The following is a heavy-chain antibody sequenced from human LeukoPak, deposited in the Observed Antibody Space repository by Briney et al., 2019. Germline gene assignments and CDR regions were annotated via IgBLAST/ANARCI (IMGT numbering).Heavy chain of an antibody. CDR3: ARSGAGWFDY. CDR1: GFAVSTHF. CDR2: IYADGST. Sequence: GGSLRLSCAASGFAVSTHFMSWVRQAPGKRLEWVSVIYADGSTYYADSVKGRFTISRDNSKNTLYLQMNSLRAEDTAVYYWARSGAGWFDYWGQGTLVTVSS. V-gene: IGHV3-53*01. D-gene: IGHD6-19*01. J-gene: IGHJ4*02.